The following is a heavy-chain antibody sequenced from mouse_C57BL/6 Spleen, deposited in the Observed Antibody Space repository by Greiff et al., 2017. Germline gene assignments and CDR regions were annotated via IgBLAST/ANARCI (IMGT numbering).Heavy chain of an antibody. V-gene: IGHV14-4*01. Sequence: EVKLQESGAELVRPGASVKLSCTASGFNIKDDYMHWVKQRPEQGLEWIGWIDPENGDTEYASKFQGKATITADTSSNTAYLQLSSLTSEDTAVYYCTTWNMDYWGQGTSVTVSS. CDR3: TTWNMDY. CDR1: GFNIKDDY. J-gene: IGHJ4*01. CDR2: IDPENGDT.